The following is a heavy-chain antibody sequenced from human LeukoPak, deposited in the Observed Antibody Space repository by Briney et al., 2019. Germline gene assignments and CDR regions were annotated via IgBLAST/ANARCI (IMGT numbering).Heavy chain of an antibody. CDR2: MNPNSGNT. D-gene: IGHD3-3*01. Sequence: ASVKVSCKASGYTFTSYDINWVRQATGQGLEWMGWMNPNSGNTGYAQKFQGRVTMTRNTSISTAYMELSSLRSEDTAVYYCARVNPDFWSGYYYGGSDYWGQGTLVTVSS. CDR3: ARVNPDFWSGYYYGGSDY. V-gene: IGHV1-8*01. CDR1: GYTFTSYD. J-gene: IGHJ4*02.